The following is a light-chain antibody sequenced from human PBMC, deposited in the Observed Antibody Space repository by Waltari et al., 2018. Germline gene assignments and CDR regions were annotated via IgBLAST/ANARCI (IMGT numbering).Light chain of an antibody. CDR2: KAS. V-gene: IGKV1-5*03. CDR1: QSVSRW. Sequence: DIQMTQSPSTLSASVGDRVTISCRASQSVSRWLAWYQQKAGEAPKLLIYKASILQSGVPSRFSGSGSGTEFTLTISSLQPDDFAIYYCQQYESFSSLTFGGGTKVEIK. J-gene: IGKJ4*01. CDR3: QQYESFSSLT.